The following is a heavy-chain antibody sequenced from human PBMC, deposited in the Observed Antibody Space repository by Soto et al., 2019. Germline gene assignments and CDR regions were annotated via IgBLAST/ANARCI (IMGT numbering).Heavy chain of an antibody. V-gene: IGHV3-66*01. CDR2: IQSGGPT. CDR1: GFTVSRKY. J-gene: IGHJ6*03. D-gene: IGHD2-15*01. Sequence: GVSLRLSCAASGFTVSRKYMSWVRQAPGKGLEWVSLIQSGGPTYYADSVKGRFTISRDTSENTLHLQMDSLRAEDTAVYYCARDDVLCDGGRCYGVPLDVWGKGT. CDR3: ARDDVLCDGGRCYGVPLDV.